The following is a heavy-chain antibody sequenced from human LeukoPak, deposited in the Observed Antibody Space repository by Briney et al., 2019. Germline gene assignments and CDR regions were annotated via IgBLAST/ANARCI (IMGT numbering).Heavy chain of an antibody. V-gene: IGHV3-53*01. CDR1: GFTVSSNY. D-gene: IGHD6-6*01. Sequence: GGSLRLSCAASGFTVSSNYMSWVCQAPGKGLEWVSVIYSGGSTYYADSVKGRFTISRDNSKNTLYLQMNSLRAEDTAVYYCASYSYSSSSKYFQHWGQGTLVTVSS. CDR3: ASYSYSSSSKYFQH. J-gene: IGHJ1*01. CDR2: IYSGGST.